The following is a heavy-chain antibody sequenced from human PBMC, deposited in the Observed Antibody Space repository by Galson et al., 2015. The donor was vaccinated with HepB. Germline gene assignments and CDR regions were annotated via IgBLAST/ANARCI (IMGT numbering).Heavy chain of an antibody. Sequence: SVKVSCKASGYTFTGYYMHWVRQAPGQGLEWMAWIHPSSGVTNYAQKFQGRVAVTRDTSISTAYMELNRLTSDDTALYYCAILGGTTVRTGTPSDDALDMWGQGTMVTVSS. V-gene: IGHV1-2*02. CDR2: IHPSSGVT. CDR1: GYTFTGYY. CDR3: AILGGTTVRTGTPSDDALDM. D-gene: IGHD4-17*01. J-gene: IGHJ3*02.